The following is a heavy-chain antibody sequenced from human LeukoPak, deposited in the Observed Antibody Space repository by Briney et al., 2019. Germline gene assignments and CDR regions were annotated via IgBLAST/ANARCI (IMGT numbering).Heavy chain of an antibody. Sequence: ASVKVSCKASGGTFSSYAISWVRQAPGQGLEWMGRIIPIFGIANYAQKFQGRVTITADKSTSTAYMELSSLRSEDTAVYYCARERGPDIVLIVYANWFDPWGQGTLVTVSS. CDR2: IIPIFGIA. D-gene: IGHD2-8*01. CDR3: ARERGPDIVLIVYANWFDP. CDR1: GGTFSSYA. V-gene: IGHV1-69*04. J-gene: IGHJ5*02.